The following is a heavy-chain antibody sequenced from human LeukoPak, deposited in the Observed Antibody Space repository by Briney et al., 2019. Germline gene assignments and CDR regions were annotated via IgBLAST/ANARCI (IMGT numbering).Heavy chain of an antibody. CDR1: GFTFSSYS. D-gene: IGHD2-2*01. CDR2: ISSSSSTI. CDR3: ARGGSTTLGAFDI. Sequence: GGSLRLSCAASGFTFSSYSMNWVRQAPGKGLEWVSYISSSSSTIYYADSVKGRFTISRDNAKNSLYLQMNSLRAEDTAVYYCARGGSTTLGAFDIWGQGTMVTVSS. V-gene: IGHV3-48*04. J-gene: IGHJ3*02.